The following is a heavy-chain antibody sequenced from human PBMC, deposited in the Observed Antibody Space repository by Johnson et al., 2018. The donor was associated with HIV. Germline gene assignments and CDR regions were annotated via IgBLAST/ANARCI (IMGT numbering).Heavy chain of an antibody. D-gene: IGHD2-21*02. CDR1: GFTFGDYA. CDR2: IRSKAYGGTT. Sequence: VQLVESGGGLVQPGRSLRLSCTASGFTFGDYAMSWVRQAPGKGLEWVGFIRSKAYGGTTEYAASVKGRFTISRDDSKSIAYLQMNSLKTEDTTVYYCTRRRRGVGGDRDDAFDIWGQGTMVTVSS. J-gene: IGHJ3*02. V-gene: IGHV3-49*04. CDR3: TRRRRGVGGDRDDAFDI.